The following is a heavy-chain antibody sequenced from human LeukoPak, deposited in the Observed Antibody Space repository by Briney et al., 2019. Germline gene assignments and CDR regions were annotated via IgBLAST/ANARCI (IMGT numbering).Heavy chain of an antibody. CDR2: VRGSDAGT. CDR3: AKVGLEKGGGPNTFDY. V-gene: IGHV3-23*01. Sequence: GGFLRLSCAASGFTFSSYAMNWVRQAPGKGLEWVSAVRGSDAGTSYADSVKGRFTISRDNSKNTLYLQMNSLRAEDTAVYYCAKVGLEKGGGPNTFDYWGQGTLVTVSS. J-gene: IGHJ4*02. CDR1: GFTFSSYA. D-gene: IGHD2-15*01.